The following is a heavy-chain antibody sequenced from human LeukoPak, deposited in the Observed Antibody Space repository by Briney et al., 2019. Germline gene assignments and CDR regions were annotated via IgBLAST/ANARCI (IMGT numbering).Heavy chain of an antibody. CDR2: ISAYNGNT. Sequence: ASVKVSCKASGYTFTSYGISWVRQAPGQGLEWMGWISAYNGNTNYAQKLQGRVTMTTDTSTSTAYMELRSLRSDDTAVYYCARESGGYFDWLLRPFDYWAREPWSPSPQ. CDR3: ARESGGYFDWLLRPFDY. D-gene: IGHD3-9*01. J-gene: IGHJ4*02. V-gene: IGHV1-18*01. CDR1: GYTFTSYG.